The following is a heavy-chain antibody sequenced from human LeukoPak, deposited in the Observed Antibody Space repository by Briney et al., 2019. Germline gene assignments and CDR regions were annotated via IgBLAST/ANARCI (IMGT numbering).Heavy chain of an antibody. V-gene: IGHV1-69*04. CDR1: GGTFSSYA. J-gene: IGHJ4*02. CDR2: IIPILGIA. D-gene: IGHD5-18*01. CDR3: ARDPLHTANDY. Sequence: GASVKVSCKASGGTFSSYAISWVRQAPGQGLEWMGRIIPILGIANYAQKFQGRVTITADKSTSTAYMELSSLRSEDTAVYYCARDPLHTANDYWGQGTLVTVPS.